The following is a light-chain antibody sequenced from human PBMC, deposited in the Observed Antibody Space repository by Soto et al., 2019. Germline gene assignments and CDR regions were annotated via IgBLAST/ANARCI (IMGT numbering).Light chain of an antibody. CDR2: DTS. V-gene: IGKV3-15*01. Sequence: EIVMRQSPATLSASPGERATLSCRASQSISSDLVWYQQKPGQAPRLLIYDTSTRATGIPARFSGSGSGTEFTLTISSLQSEDSAVYHCQQYNRWPLTFGGGTKVDI. J-gene: IGKJ4*01. CDR3: QQYNRWPLT. CDR1: QSISSD.